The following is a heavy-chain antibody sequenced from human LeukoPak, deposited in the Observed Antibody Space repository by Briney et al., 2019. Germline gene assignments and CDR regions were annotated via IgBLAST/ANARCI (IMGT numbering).Heavy chain of an antibody. CDR2: ISGSATST. CDR3: ARGVPSMITFGGVIVNGGY. CDR1: GFTFNTYA. J-gene: IGHJ4*02. D-gene: IGHD3-16*02. V-gene: IGHV3-23*01. Sequence: GGFLRLSCAASGFTFNTYAMSWVRQAPGKGLEWVSGISGSATSTYYADSVKGRFTISRDNAKNSLYLQMNSLRAEDTAVYYCARGVPSMITFGGVIVNGGYWGQGTLVTVSS.